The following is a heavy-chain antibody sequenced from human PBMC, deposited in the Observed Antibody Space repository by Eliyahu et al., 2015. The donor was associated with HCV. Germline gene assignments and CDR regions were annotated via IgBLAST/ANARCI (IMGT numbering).Heavy chain of an antibody. CDR2: ISGSGGST. J-gene: IGHJ4*02. CDR1: GXTFSSHA. CDR3: AKFSITGTTDY. V-gene: IGHV3-23*01. Sequence: EVQLLESGGGLVXPGGSLRXSCAASGXTFSSHAMSWGRPAPGKGVGWVSAISGSGGSTYYAXSVKGRFTISRDNSKNTLYLQMNSLRAEDTAVYYCAKFSITGTTDYWGQGTLVTVSS. D-gene: IGHD1-7*01.